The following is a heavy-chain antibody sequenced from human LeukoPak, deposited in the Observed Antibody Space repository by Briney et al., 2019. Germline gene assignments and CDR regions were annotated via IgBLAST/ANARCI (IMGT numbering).Heavy chain of an antibody. CDR2: FDPEDGET. CDR1: GYTLTELS. V-gene: IGHV1-24*01. J-gene: IGHJ3*02. CDR3: ATGYRGITMIVVARGAFDI. Sequence: ASVKVSCKVSGYTLTELSMHWVRQAPGKGLEWMGGFDPEDGETIYAQKFQGRVTITEDTSTDTAYMELSRLRSEDTAVYYCATGYRGITMIVVARGAFDIWGQGTMVTVSS. D-gene: IGHD3-22*01.